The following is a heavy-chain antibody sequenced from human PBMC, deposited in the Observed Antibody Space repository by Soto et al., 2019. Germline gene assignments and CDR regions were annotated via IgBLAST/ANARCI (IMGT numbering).Heavy chain of an antibody. V-gene: IGHV3-30-3*01. CDR1: GFTFSSYA. J-gene: IGHJ6*02. CDR3: ARPLREVQLWFLGYHYGMDV. D-gene: IGHD5-18*01. Sequence: VQLVESGGGVVQPGRSLRLSCAASGFTFSSYAMHWVRQAPGKGLEWVAVISYDGSNKYYADSVKGRFTISRDNSKNTLYLQMNSLRAEDTAVYYCARPLREVQLWFLGYHYGMDVWGQGTTVTVSS. CDR2: ISYDGSNK.